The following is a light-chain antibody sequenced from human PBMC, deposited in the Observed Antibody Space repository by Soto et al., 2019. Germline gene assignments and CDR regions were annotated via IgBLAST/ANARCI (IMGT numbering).Light chain of an antibody. Sequence: QPVLTQPPSASGTPGQRVNISCSGSSSNIGSNYVYWYQQLPGTAPKLLIYRNDQRPSGVPDRFSGSKSGTSASLAIIGLRSEDEAHYHCASWDDTLTGLLFGGGTKVTVL. J-gene: IGLJ2*01. V-gene: IGLV1-47*01. CDR3: ASWDDTLTGLL. CDR2: RND. CDR1: SSNIGSNY.